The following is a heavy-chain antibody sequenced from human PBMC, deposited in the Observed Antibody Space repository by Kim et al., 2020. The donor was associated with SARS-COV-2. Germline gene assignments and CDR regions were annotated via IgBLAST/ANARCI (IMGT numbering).Heavy chain of an antibody. Sequence: YAQKFQGRVTMTRDTSTSTVYMELSSLRSEDTAVYYWARGLAPGYSKGDYWGQGTLVTVSS. J-gene: IGHJ4*02. V-gene: IGHV1-46*01. D-gene: IGHD5-18*01. CDR3: ARGLAPGYSKGDY.